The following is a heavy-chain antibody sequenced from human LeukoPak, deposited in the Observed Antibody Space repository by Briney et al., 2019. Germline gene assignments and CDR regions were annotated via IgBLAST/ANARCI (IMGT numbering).Heavy chain of an antibody. CDR1: GFTFSRYW. D-gene: IGHD2-21*02. Sequence: PGGSLRLSCAASGFTFSRYWMSWVRQAPGKGLEWVANIKQDGSEKYYMDSVKGRFTISRDNAKNSLYLQMNSLRAEDTAVYYCARYCGGDCALFDSWGQGTLVTVSS. J-gene: IGHJ4*02. CDR3: ARYCGGDCALFDS. V-gene: IGHV3-7*01. CDR2: IKQDGSEK.